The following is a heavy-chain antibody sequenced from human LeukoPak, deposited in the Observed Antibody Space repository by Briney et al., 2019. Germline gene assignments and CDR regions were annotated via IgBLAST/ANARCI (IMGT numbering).Heavy chain of an antibody. D-gene: IGHD3-22*01. Sequence: SETLSLTCTVSGGSISSYYWSWIRQPPGKGLEWIGYIYYSGSTNYNPSLKSRDTISVDTSKNQFSLKLSSVTAADTAVYYCARVRRYYDSSGYHDYWGQGTLVTVSS. V-gene: IGHV4-59*12. CDR2: IYYSGST. CDR3: ARVRRYYDSSGYHDY. CDR1: GGSISSYY. J-gene: IGHJ4*02.